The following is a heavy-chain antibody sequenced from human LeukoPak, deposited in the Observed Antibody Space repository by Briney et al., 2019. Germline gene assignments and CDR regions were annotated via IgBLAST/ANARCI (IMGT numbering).Heavy chain of an antibody. CDR3: ARDRPARSDY. CDR1: GFTFSSYA. J-gene: IGHJ4*02. Sequence: GGSLRLSCAASGFTFSSYAMHWVRQAPGKGLEWVAVISYDGSNKYYADSVKGRLTISRDNAKNSLYLQMNSLRAEDTAVYYCARDRPARSDYWGQGTLVTVSS. V-gene: IGHV3-30-3*01. CDR2: ISYDGSNK.